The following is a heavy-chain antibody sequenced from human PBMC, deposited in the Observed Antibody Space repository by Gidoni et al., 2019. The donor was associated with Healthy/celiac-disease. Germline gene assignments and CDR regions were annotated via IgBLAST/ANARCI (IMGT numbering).Heavy chain of an antibody. D-gene: IGHD4-17*01. Sequence: EVQLVESGGGLVKPGGALRLPCAASGFTFSNAWMSWVRQAPGKGLEWVGRIKSKTDGGTTDYAAPVKGRFTISRDDSKNTLYLQMNSLKTEDTAVYYCTTDYGDYEISAFDIWGQGTMVTVSS. CDR2: IKSKTDGGTT. V-gene: IGHV3-15*01. CDR3: TTDYGDYEISAFDI. J-gene: IGHJ3*02. CDR1: GFTFSNAW.